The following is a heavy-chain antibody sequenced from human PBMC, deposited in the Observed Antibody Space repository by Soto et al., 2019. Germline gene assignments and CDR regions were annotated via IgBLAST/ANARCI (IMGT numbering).Heavy chain of an antibody. V-gene: IGHV3-30-3*01. D-gene: IGHD6-6*01. CDR3: ARDGAARPPPHYGMDV. CDR1: GFTFSSYA. J-gene: IGHJ6*02. CDR2: ISYDGSNK. Sequence: QVQLVESGGCVVQPGRSLRLSCAASGFTFSSYAMHWVRQAPGKGLAWVAVISYDGSNKYYADSVKGRFTIYGDNSKNTVYVKRNRLGAKDTAGYYCARDGAARPPPHYGMDVWVHGTTVTVSS.